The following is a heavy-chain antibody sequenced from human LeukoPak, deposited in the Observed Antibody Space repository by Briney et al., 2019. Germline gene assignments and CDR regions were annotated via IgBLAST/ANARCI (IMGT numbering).Heavy chain of an antibody. V-gene: IGHV3-48*01. J-gene: IGHJ4*02. CDR2: IRSSSSTI. Sequence: PGGSLRLSCAASGFTFSTYSMNWVRQAPGKGLKWVSYIRSSSSTIYYADSVKGRFTGSRDNAKNSLYLQMNSLKTEDTAVYYCTRFVYGAAADETGGHWGQGTLVTVSS. CDR3: TRFVYGAAADETGGH. D-gene: IGHD6-13*01. CDR1: GFTFSTYS.